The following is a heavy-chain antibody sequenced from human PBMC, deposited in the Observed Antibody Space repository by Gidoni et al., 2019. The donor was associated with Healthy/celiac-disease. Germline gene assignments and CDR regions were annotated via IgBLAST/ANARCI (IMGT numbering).Heavy chain of an antibody. J-gene: IGHJ4*02. D-gene: IGHD3-10*01. CDR1: GFTFSSYG. CDR2: IWYDGSNK. Sequence: QVQLVESGGGVVQPGRSLRLSCASSGFTFSSYGMHWVRQAPGKGLEWVAVIWYDGSNKYYADSVKGRFTISRDNSKNTLYLQMNSLRAEDTAVYYCARGGIYGSGSYGGLDYWGQGTLVTVSS. CDR3: ARGGIYGSGSYGGLDY. V-gene: IGHV3-33*01.